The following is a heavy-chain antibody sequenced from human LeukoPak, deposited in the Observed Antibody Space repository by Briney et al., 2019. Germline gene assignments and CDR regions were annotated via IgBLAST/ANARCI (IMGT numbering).Heavy chain of an antibody. D-gene: IGHD3-22*01. CDR3: TTLIRITMIVVVTHDAFDI. CDR2: IIPIFGTA. CDR1: GGTFSSYG. Sequence: SVKVSCKASGGTFSSYGISWVRQAPGQGLEWMGGIIPIFGTANYAQKFQGRVTITADESTSTAYMELSSLRSEDTAVYYCTTLIRITMIVVVTHDAFDIWGQGTMVTVSS. V-gene: IGHV1-69*13. J-gene: IGHJ3*02.